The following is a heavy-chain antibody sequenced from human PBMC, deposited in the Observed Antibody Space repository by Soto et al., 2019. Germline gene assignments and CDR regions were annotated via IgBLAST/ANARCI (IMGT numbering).Heavy chain of an antibody. J-gene: IGHJ6*02. Sequence: PGGSLRLSCAASGFTFSSYGMHWVRQAPGKGLEWVAVIWYDGSNKYYADSVKGRFTISRDNSKNTLYLQMNSLRAEDTAVYYCARDLYSSSWQKDYYYYYGMDVWGQGTTVTVSS. D-gene: IGHD6-13*01. CDR3: ARDLYSSSWQKDYYYYYGMDV. CDR2: IWYDGSNK. V-gene: IGHV3-33*01. CDR1: GFTFSSYG.